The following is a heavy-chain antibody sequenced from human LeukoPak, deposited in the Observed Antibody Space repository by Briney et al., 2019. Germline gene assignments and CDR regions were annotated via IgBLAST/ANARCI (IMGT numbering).Heavy chain of an antibody. Sequence: PSETLSLTCTVSGGSISSGSYYWSWIRQPAGKGLEWIGRIYTSGSTNYNPSLKSRVTISVDTSKNQFSLKLSSVTAADTAVYYCARDLGIQLWPRLDYWGQGTLVTVSS. D-gene: IGHD5-18*01. J-gene: IGHJ4*02. CDR3: ARDLGIQLWPRLDY. CDR2: IYTSGST. CDR1: GGSISSGSYY. V-gene: IGHV4-61*02.